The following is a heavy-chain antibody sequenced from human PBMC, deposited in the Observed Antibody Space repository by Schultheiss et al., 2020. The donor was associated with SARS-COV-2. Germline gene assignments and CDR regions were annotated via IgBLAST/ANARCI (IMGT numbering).Heavy chain of an antibody. J-gene: IGHJ4*02. CDR1: GYTFTSYA. CDR3: ARKRAVIVTPGLDY. CDR2: INPNSGDT. Sequence: ASVKVSCKASGYTFTSYAINWVRQAPGQGLEWMGWINPNSGDTDYAQKFQGRVTMTRDTSISTAYMELSRLTFDDTAVYYCARKRAVIVTPGLDYWGQGTLVTVSS. V-gene: IGHV1-2*02. D-gene: IGHD4-17*01.